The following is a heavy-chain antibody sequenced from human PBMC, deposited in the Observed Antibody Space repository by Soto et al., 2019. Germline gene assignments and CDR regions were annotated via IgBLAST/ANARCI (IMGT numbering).Heavy chain of an antibody. Sequence: QITLKESGPPLVKPTQTLTLTCTFSGFSLSTSGVGVGWIRQPPGKALEWLALIYWDDDNRYSPYLKRRLNITKDTSKNHVDLTMTHMDPVDTATYYCAHTIVVVAATGWFDPWGQGTLVTVSS. CDR1: GFSLSTSGVG. CDR3: AHTIVVVAATGWFDP. J-gene: IGHJ5*02. V-gene: IGHV2-5*02. CDR2: IYWDDDN. D-gene: IGHD2-15*01.